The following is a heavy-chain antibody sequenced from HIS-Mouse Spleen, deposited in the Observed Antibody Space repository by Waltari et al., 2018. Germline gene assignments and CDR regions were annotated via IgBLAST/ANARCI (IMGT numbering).Heavy chain of an antibody. CDR1: GASVSSNSPA. CDR2: TYYRSKWYN. J-gene: IGHJ4*02. D-gene: IGHD7-27*01. Sequence: QVQLQQSGPGLVKPSQTLPLTCAISGASVSSNSPAWNWIRQSPPRGLGWLERTYYRSKWYNDYAVSVKSRITINPDTSKNQFSLQLNSVTPEDTAVYYCARAGFRAGDFDYWGQGTLVTVSS. V-gene: IGHV6-1*01. CDR3: ARAGFRAGDFDY.